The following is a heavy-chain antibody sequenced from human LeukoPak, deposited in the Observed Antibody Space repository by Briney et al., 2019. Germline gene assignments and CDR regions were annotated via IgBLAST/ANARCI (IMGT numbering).Heavy chain of an antibody. J-gene: IGHJ4*02. CDR1: GFTFSSYG. D-gene: IGHD6-13*01. Sequence: AGSLSLSCAASGFTFSSYGMHWIRQAPGKGLEWVAFIRYDGSNKYYADSVKGRFTISKDNSKNTLYLQMNSLRAEDTAVYYCAKRSSSNKASSPFDYWGQGTLVTVSS. CDR2: IRYDGSNK. V-gene: IGHV3-30*02. CDR3: AKRSSSNKASSPFDY.